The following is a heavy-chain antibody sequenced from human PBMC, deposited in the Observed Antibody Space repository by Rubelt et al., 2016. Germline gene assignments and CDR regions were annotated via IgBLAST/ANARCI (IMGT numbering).Heavy chain of an antibody. V-gene: IGHV4-4*02. J-gene: IGHJ4*02. CDR3: ARDSTSFSLDY. CDR1: GGSISSGNW. D-gene: IGHD2-2*01. Sequence: QVQLQESGPGLVKTSGTVSLTCAVSGGSISSGNWWSWVRQPPGKGLEWIGEIYHSGSTNYNPSLKSRVTISVDNSKNQFSLKLSSVAAAYTAVYYCARDSTSFSLDYWGQGILVTVTS. CDR2: IYHSGST.